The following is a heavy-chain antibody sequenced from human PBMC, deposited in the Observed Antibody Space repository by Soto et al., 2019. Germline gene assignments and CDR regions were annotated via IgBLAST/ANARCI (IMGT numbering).Heavy chain of an antibody. CDR3: AAGHCSGGSCYIIGY. CDR2: INTSCDSP. J-gene: IGHJ4*02. D-gene: IGHD2-15*01. Sequence: QVQLVQSGAEVKKPGASVKVPCKASGYTFSTYYMHRVRQAPGQGLEWVGMINTSCDSPSYAQKFQGRVSMTRDTSTSTVYMELSSLRSEDTALYYCAAGHCSGGSCYIIGYWGQGTLVTVSS. CDR1: GYTFSTYY. V-gene: IGHV1-46*03.